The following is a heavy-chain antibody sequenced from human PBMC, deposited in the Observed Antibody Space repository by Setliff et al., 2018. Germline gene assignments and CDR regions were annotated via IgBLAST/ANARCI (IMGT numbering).Heavy chain of an antibody. CDR1: GFTFSTYS. D-gene: IGHD3-9*01. CDR3: ACPDILTGLFDY. Sequence: PGGSLRLSCAASGFTFSTYSMNWVRQAPGKGLEWVSAISGSGGSTYYADSVKGRFTISRDNAKNSLYLQMNSLRAEDTAVYYCACPDILTGLFDYWGQGTLVTVS. CDR2: ISGSGGST. V-gene: IGHV3-21*01. J-gene: IGHJ4*02.